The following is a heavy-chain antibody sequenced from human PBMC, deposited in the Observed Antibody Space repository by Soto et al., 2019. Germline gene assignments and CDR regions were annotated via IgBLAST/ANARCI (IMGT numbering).Heavy chain of an antibody. CDR2: MNPNSGNT. CDR3: ALLVRCSGGSCYFYFDY. J-gene: IGHJ4*02. V-gene: IGHV1-8*01. Sequence: QVRLVQSGAEVKKPGASVKVSCKASGYTFTSYDINWVRQATGQGLEWMGWMNPNSGNTGYAQKFQGRVTMTRNTSISTAYTELSSLRSEDTAVYYCALLVRCSGGSCYFYFDYWGQGTLVTVSS. CDR1: GYTFTSYD. D-gene: IGHD2-15*01.